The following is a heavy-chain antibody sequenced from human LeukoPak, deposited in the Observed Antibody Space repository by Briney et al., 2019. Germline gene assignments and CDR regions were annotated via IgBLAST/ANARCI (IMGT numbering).Heavy chain of an antibody. D-gene: IGHD6-13*01. Sequence: ASVKVSCKASGGTFSSYAISWVRQAPGQGLEWMGWINTNTGNPTYAQGFTGRFVFSLDTSVSTAYLRISSLKAEDTAVYYCAREVEPRVIAAAGTKNWFDPWGQGTLVTVSS. CDR1: GGTFSSYA. CDR2: INTNTGNP. J-gene: IGHJ5*02. CDR3: AREVEPRVIAAAGTKNWFDP. V-gene: IGHV7-4-1*02.